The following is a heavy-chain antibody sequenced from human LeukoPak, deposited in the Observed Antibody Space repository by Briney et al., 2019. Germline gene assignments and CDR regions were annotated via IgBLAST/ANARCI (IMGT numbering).Heavy chain of an antibody. V-gene: IGHV4-59*12. CDR1: GGSISSYY. Sequence: PSETLSLTCTVSGGSISSYYWSWIRQPPGKALEWIGNIFYSPSLKSRVTILLDTSRNQFSLKLNSVTAADTAVYYCAKSNGYGLIDIWGQGTMVTVSS. J-gene: IGHJ3*02. CDR3: AKSNGYGLIDI. D-gene: IGHD3-10*01. CDR2: IFYS.